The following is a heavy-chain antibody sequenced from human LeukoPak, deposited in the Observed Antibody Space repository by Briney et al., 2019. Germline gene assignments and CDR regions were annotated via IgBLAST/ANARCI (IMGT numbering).Heavy chain of an antibody. J-gene: IGHJ4*02. Sequence: PGGSLRLSCAASGFTFSSYEMNWVRQAPGKGLEWVSYISGSGSTIYYADSVKGRFTMSRDNVKNSLYLQMNSLRAEDTAVYYCARDPTGGAFDYWGQGTLVTVSS. CDR3: ARDPTGGAFDY. CDR2: ISGSGSTI. V-gene: IGHV3-48*03. CDR1: GFTFSSYE. D-gene: IGHD3-10*01.